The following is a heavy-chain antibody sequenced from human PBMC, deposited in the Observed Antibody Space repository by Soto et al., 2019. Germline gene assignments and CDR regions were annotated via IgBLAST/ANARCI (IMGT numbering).Heavy chain of an antibody. V-gene: IGHV1-69*13. CDR1: GGSFSSYT. Sequence: SVKVSCKAAGGSFSSYTVSWVRQAPGQGLDYMGGIMPVFGTPTYTEKFQGRITITADESTGTAYMELTSLKSDDTAVYYCARGVTANYMGGDAFAIWGQGTMVTVSS. J-gene: IGHJ3*02. CDR3: ARGVTANYMGGDAFAI. CDR2: IMPVFGTP. D-gene: IGHD3-16*01.